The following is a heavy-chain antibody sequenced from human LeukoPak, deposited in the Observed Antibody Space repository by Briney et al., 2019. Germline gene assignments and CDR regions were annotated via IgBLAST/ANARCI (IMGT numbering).Heavy chain of an antibody. D-gene: IGHD2/OR15-2a*01. CDR3: AKQNSRGFDY. Sequence: GGSLRLSCAASGFNFRYYAMTWVRQAPGKGLECVSGIREGADITYYGGSVKGRFTISRDNAKKTLYLQMNSLRAEDTDVYYCAKQNSRGFDYWGQGTLVTVSS. J-gene: IGHJ4*02. CDR1: GFNFRYYA. V-gene: IGHV3-23*01. CDR2: IREGADIT.